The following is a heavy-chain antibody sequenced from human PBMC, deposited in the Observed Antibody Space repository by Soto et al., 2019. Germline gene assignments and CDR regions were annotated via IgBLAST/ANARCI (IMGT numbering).Heavy chain of an antibody. J-gene: IGHJ4*02. CDR2: IIPIFGTA. CDR1: GGTFSSYA. V-gene: IGHV1-69*01. D-gene: IGHD6-13*01. Sequence: QVQLVQSGAEVKKPGSSVKVSCKASGGTFSSYAISWVRQAPGQGLEWMGGIIPIFGTANYAQKFQGRVTITADESTGTAYRGVGSVGSEDPGGYYGGGEGAAGGGGQFGYFDYWGQGTLVTVSS. CDR3: GGEGAAGGGGQFGYFDY.